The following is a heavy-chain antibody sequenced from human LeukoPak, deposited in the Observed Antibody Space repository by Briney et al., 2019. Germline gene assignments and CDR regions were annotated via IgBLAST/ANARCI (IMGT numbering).Heavy chain of an antibody. J-gene: IGHJ4*02. V-gene: IGHV4-4*07. Sequence: SETLSLTCTVSGGSISSYYWSWIRQPPGKGLEWIGRVYATGNTNYNPSLKSRVTMSVDTSKNQFSLNLSSVTAADTAVYYCARGEGYSVDYWGQGTLVTVSS. CDR2: VYATGNT. CDR1: GGSISSYY. CDR3: ARGEGYSVDY. D-gene: IGHD2-15*01.